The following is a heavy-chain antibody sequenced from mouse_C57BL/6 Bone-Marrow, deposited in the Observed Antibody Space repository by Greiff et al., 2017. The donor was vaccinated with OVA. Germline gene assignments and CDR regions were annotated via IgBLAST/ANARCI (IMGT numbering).Heavy chain of an antibody. J-gene: IGHJ2*01. V-gene: IGHV1-42*01. CDR3: ARRKLGPVYFDY. D-gene: IGHD4-1*01. Sequence: VQLQQSGPELVKPGASVKISCKASGYSFTGYYMNWVKQSPEKSLEWIGEINPSTGGTTYNQKFKAKATLTVDKSSSTAYMQLKSLTSEDSAVYYCARRKLGPVYFDYWGQGTTLTVS. CDR1: GYSFTGYY. CDR2: INPSTGGT.